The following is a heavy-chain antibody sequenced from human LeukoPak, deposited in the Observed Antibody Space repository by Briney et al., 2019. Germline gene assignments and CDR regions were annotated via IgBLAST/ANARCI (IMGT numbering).Heavy chain of an antibody. CDR1: GYTFTSYY. J-gene: IGHJ2*01. D-gene: IGHD6-6*01. CDR3: AREFSSSPWYFDL. CDR2: INPSGGST. Sequence: ASVKVSFKASGYTFTSYYMHWVRQAPGQGLEWMGIINPSGGSTSYAQKFQGRVTMTRDMSTSTVYMELSSLRSEDTAVYYCAREFSSSPWYFDLWGRGTLVTVSS. V-gene: IGHV1-46*01.